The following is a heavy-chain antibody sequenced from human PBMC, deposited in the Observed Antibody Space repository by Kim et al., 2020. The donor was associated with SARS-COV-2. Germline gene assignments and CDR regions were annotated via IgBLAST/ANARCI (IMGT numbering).Heavy chain of an antibody. CDR3: ARVSGYSYAVFDY. V-gene: IGHV1-69*13. D-gene: IGHD5-18*01. CDR2: IIPIFGTA. J-gene: IGHJ4*02. CDR1: GGTFSSYA. Sequence: SVKVSRKASGGTFSSYAISWVRQAPGQGLEWMGGIIPIFGTANYAQKFQGRVTITADESTSTAYMELSSLRSEDTAVYYCARVSGYSYAVFDYWGQGTLVTVSS.